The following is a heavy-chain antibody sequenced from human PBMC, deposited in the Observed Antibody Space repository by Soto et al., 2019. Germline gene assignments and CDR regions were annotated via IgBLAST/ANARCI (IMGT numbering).Heavy chain of an antibody. CDR1: GFTFSSYW. CDR3: ARDLDCSGGSCYYRYLYYCGMDV. CDR2: INSDGSST. D-gene: IGHD2-15*01. V-gene: IGHV3-74*01. Sequence: EVQLVESGGGLVQPGGPLRLSCGASGFTFSSYWMHWVRQAPGKGLVGVSRINSDGSSTSYADSVKGRFTISRDNAKNTLYLQKSSLRAEDTAVYYCARDLDCSGGSCYYRYLYYCGMDVWGQGTTVTVSS. J-gene: IGHJ6*02.